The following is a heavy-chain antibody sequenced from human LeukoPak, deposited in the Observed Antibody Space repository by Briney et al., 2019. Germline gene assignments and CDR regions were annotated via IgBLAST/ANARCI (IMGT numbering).Heavy chain of an antibody. V-gene: IGHV3-7*01. Sequence: GGSLRLSCVVSGFTFNSCWMNWVRQAPGKGLEWVAHINPDGRDTYYVDSVKGRFTISRDNAQNSMYLQMNSLRDEDTAVYYCATWGDTTAEYFQRWGQGTLVTVSS. CDR1: GFTFNSCW. CDR2: INPDGRDT. J-gene: IGHJ1*01. D-gene: IGHD2-21*02. CDR3: ATWGDTTAEYFQR.